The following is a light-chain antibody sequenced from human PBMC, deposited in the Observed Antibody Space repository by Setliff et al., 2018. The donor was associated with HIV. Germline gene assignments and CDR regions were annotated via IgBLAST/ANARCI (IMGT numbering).Light chain of an antibody. V-gene: IGLV2-23*02. CDR2: EIN. CDR1: SSDVGAYNL. CDR3: CSYAGTNTHV. Sequence: QSALTQPASVSGSPGESITISCTGTSSDVGAYNLVSWYQQYPDKAPNLLIFEINKRPSGLSYRFSGSKSGNTASLTISGLQAEDEADYYCCSYAGTNTHVFGSGTKVTVL. J-gene: IGLJ1*01.